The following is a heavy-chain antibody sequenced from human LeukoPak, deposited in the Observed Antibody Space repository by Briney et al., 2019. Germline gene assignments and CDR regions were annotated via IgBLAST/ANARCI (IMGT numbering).Heavy chain of an antibody. D-gene: IGHD4-17*01. Sequence: GRSLRLSCAASGFTFSSYGMHWVRQAPGKGLEWVAVIWYDGSNKYYADSVKGRFTISRDNSKNTLYLQMNSLRAEDTAVYYCARDPRLRGTYYFDYWGQGTLVTVSS. CDR1: GFTFSSYG. CDR2: IWYDGSNK. J-gene: IGHJ4*02. CDR3: ARDPRLRGTYYFDY. V-gene: IGHV3-30*19.